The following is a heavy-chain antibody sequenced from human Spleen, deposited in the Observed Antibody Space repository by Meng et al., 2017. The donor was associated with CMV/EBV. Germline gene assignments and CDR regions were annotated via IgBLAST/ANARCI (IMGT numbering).Heavy chain of an antibody. CDR3: ARVYSNYALAQVWGMDV. CDR1: GGSFTGYH. J-gene: IGHJ6*02. V-gene: IGHV4-34*01. D-gene: IGHD4-11*01. CDR2: INHSGGA. Sequence: SETLSLTCAVYGGSFTGYHWSWIRQPPGKGLEWIGEINHSGGANYSPSLKSRVTMSVDTSKNQFSLKLSSVTAADTAVYYCARVYSNYALAQVWGMDVWGQGTTVTVSS.